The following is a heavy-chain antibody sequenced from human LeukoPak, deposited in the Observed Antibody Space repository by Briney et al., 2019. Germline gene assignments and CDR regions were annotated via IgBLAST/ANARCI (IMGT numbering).Heavy chain of an antibody. D-gene: IGHD5-18*01. Sequence: GESLKISCKGSGYSFTNYWIAWVRQMPGKGLEWMGVIYPGDSDTRYSPSFQGQATISADKSISTAYLQWSSLKASDTAMYYCVTAMVPDYWGQGTLVTVSS. V-gene: IGHV5-51*01. CDR1: GYSFTNYW. CDR3: VTAMVPDY. CDR2: IYPGDSDT. J-gene: IGHJ4*02.